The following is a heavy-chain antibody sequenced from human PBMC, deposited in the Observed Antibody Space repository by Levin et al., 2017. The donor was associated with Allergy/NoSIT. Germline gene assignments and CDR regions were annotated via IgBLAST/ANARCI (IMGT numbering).Heavy chain of an antibody. CDR3: ARKLRGSSAYDAFDV. J-gene: IGHJ3*01. V-gene: IGHV3-7*03. D-gene: IGHD5-12*01. Sequence: GESLKISCAATGFTFRDYWMTWVRQTPGRGLEWVANIDQDGSQKYHVDSVKGRFTISRDNAKNSVDLQMNYLRDDDTAVYYCARKLRGSSAYDAFDVWGHGTMVTFSS. CDR2: IDQDGSQK. CDR1: GFTFRDYW.